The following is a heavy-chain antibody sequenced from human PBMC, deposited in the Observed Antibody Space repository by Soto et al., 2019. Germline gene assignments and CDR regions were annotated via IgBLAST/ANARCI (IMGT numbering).Heavy chain of an antibody. V-gene: IGHV3-30-3*01. Sequence: QVQLVESGGGVVQPGRSLRLSCAASGFTFSSYAMHWVRQAPGKGLEWVAVISYDGSNKYYADSVKGRFTISIDNAKNTLYVQMNSLGAEDTAVYYCARSRITMVRGVTKSGDWFDPWGQGTLVTVS. CDR2: ISYDGSNK. CDR1: GFTFSSYA. J-gene: IGHJ5*02. D-gene: IGHD3-10*01. CDR3: ARSRITMVRGVTKSGDWFDP.